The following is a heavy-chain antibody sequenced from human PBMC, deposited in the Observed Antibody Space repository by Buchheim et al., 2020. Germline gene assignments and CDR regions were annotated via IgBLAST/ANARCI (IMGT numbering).Heavy chain of an antibody. Sequence: QVQLQESGPGLVKPSETLSLTCTVSGGSISSYYWSWIRQPPGKGLEWIGYIYYSGSTNYNPSLKSRVTISVDTSKNQFSLKLSSVTVADTAVYYCARVVVGGMVVFDYWGQGTL. V-gene: IGHV4-59*01. D-gene: IGHD2-15*01. CDR3: ARVVVGGMVVFDY. CDR2: IYYSGST. CDR1: GGSISSYY. J-gene: IGHJ4*02.